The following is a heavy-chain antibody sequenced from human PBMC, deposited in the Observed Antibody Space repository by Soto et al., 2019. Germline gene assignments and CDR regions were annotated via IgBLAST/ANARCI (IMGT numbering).Heavy chain of an antibody. CDR1: GYTFTSYT. Sequence: QVQLEQSGAEVKKPGASVKVSCKTSGYTFTSYTLHWVRQAPGQGLEWMGWINAGNGREKYSQRFQDRVSLSTDKSATTASMELRSPRPENTAMYYCARGGGWVGEASFDSWGQGTLVTVSS. V-gene: IGHV1-3*01. D-gene: IGHD3-10*01. CDR2: INAGNGRE. J-gene: IGHJ4*02. CDR3: ARGGGWVGEASFDS.